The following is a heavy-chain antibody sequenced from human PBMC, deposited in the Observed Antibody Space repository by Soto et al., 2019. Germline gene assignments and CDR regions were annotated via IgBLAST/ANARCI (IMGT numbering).Heavy chain of an antibody. CDR3: AKWGNDWGYYYGLHV. D-gene: IGHD7-27*01. Sequence: RLSCAASGFTFSSYAMSWVRQAPGKGLQWVSTISESADSTYYADSVKGRFTIFRDSSKSTLYLQMNSLRAEDTAVYFCAKWGNDWGYYYGLHVWGQGTTVTVSS. J-gene: IGHJ6*02. CDR2: ISESADST. V-gene: IGHV3-23*01. CDR1: GFTFSSYA.